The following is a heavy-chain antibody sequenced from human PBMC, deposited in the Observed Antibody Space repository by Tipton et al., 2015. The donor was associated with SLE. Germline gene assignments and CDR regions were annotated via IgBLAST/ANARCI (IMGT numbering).Heavy chain of an antibody. V-gene: IGHV4-59*01. D-gene: IGHD1-1*01. CDR1: GGSISSYY. CDR3: ARAGSPGDAFDI. CDR2: IYYSGST. Sequence: TLSLTCTVSGGSISSYYWSWIRQPPGKGLEWIGYIYYSGSTNYNPSLKSRVTISVDTSKNQFSLKLGSVTAADTAVYYCARAGSPGDAFDIWGQGTMVTVSS. J-gene: IGHJ3*02.